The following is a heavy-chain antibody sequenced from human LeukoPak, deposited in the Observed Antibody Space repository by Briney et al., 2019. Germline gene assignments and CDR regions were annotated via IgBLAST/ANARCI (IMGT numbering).Heavy chain of an antibody. J-gene: IGHJ4*02. Sequence: PSETLSLTCTVSGGSLSSGGYYWSWIRQHPGKGLGWIGYIYYSGSTYYNPSLKSRVTISVDTSKNQFSLKLSSVTAADTAVYYCAREGRYCSGGSCYPYYFDYWGQGTLVTVSS. CDR1: GGSLSSGGYY. CDR2: IYYSGST. CDR3: AREGRYCSGGSCYPYYFDY. V-gene: IGHV4-31*03. D-gene: IGHD2-15*01.